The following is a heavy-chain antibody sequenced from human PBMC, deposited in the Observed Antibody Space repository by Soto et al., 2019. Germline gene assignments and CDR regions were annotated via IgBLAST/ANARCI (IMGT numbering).Heavy chain of an antibody. CDR1: VYTFTSYG. CDR3: AREEWLVNWFDP. D-gene: IGHD6-19*01. J-gene: IGHJ5*02. CDR2: ISAYNGNT. V-gene: IGHV1-18*01. Sequence: VXXSCKASVYTFTSYGISWVRQAPGQGLEWMGWISAYNGNTNYAQKLQGRVTMTTDTSTSTAYMELRSLRSDDTAVYYCAREEWLVNWFDPWGQGTLVTVSS.